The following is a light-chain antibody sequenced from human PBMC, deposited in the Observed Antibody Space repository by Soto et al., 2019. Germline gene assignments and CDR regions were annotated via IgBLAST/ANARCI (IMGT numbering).Light chain of an antibody. CDR2: KAS. CDR3: QHYNSYSEA. Sequence: DLQSTQSPSTLSGSVGDRVAITFRASQTISSWLAWYQQKPGKAPKLLIYKASTLKSGVPSRFSGSGSGTEFTLTISSLQPDDFATYYCQHYNSYSEAFGQGTKVEIK. J-gene: IGKJ1*01. CDR1: QTISSW. V-gene: IGKV1-5*03.